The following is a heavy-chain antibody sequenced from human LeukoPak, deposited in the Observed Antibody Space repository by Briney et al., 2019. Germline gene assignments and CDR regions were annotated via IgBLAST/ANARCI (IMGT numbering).Heavy chain of an antibody. J-gene: IGHJ2*01. CDR1: GGSISSGSYY. V-gene: IGHV4-61*02. Sequence: SQTLSLTCTVSGGSISSGSYYWSWIRQPPGKGLEWIGRIYTSGSTNYNPSLKSRVTISVDTSKNQFSLKLSSVTAADTAVYYCARATYYYDSSGYWYFDLWGRGTLVTVSS. D-gene: IGHD3-22*01. CDR3: ARATYYYDSSGYWYFDL. CDR2: IYTSGST.